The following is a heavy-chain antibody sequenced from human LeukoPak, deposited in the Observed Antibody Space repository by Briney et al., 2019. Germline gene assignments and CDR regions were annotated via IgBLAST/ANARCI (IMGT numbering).Heavy chain of an antibody. CDR1: GGSISSYY. V-gene: IGHV4-59*01. CDR3: ARRRYYYDSSGREFDY. J-gene: IGHJ4*02. D-gene: IGHD3-22*01. CDR2: IYYSGST. Sequence: SETLSLTCTVSGGSISSYYWSWIRQPPGKGLEWIGYIYYSGSTNYNPSLKSRATISVDTSKNQFSLKLSSVTAADTAVYYCARRRYYYDSSGREFDYWGQGTLVTVSS.